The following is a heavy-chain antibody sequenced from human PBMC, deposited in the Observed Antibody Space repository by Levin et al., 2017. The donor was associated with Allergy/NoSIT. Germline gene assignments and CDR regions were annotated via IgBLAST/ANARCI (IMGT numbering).Heavy chain of an antibody. CDR2: ISASGGST. CDR1: GFTFSSYA. CDR3: AKGPHSSSSRGYYFDY. V-gene: IGHV3-23*01. Sequence: SCAASGFTFSSYALSWVRQAPGKGLEWVSVISASGGSTDYADSVKGRFIISRDNSKNTLYLQMNSLRAEDTAVYYCAKGPHSSSSRGYYFDYWGQGTLVTVSS. J-gene: IGHJ4*02. D-gene: IGHD6-6*01.